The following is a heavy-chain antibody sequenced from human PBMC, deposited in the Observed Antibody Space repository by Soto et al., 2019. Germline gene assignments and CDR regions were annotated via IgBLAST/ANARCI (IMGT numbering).Heavy chain of an antibody. D-gene: IGHD6-13*01. Sequence: QVQLQQWGAGLLKPSETLSLTCAVYGGSFSGYYWSWIRQPPGKGLEWIGEINHSGSTNYNPSLKSRVTISVDTSKNQFSRKLRSVTAADTALYCCARGGYSGLSYWGQGTLVTVSS. J-gene: IGHJ4*02. CDR2: INHSGST. CDR1: GGSFSGYY. V-gene: IGHV4-34*01. CDR3: ARGGYSGLSY.